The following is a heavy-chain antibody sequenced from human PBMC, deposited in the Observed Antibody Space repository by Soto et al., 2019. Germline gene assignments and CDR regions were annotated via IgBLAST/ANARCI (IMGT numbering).Heavy chain of an antibody. D-gene: IGHD6-19*01. CDR3: ARDRGKGTLVAGTSWAKIDS. J-gene: IGHJ4*02. CDR2: ISHDGSNT. Sequence: QVRLVESGGGVVQPGRSCRLSCSASGFTFGTNAMHWVRQAPGRGLEWVAVISHDGSNTDYADSMKGRFTISRDNSKNTLYLQMNSLSAEDTAVYYCARDRGKGTLVAGTSWAKIDSWGQGTLVTVSS. CDR1: GFTFGTNA. V-gene: IGHV3-30-3*01.